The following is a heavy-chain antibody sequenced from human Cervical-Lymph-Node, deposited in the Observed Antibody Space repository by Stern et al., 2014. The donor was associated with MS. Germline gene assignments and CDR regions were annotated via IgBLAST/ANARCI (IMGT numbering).Heavy chain of an antibody. D-gene: IGHD6-13*01. CDR2: ISWKSGSI. V-gene: IGHV3-9*01. CDR1: GFTFDDYA. J-gene: IGHJ4*02. Sequence: QLVESGGGLVQPGRSLRLSCAASGFTFDDYAMHWVRQAPGQGLEWVSGISWKSGSIGYADSVKGRFTISRDNAKNSLYLQMNSLRAEDTALYYCAKATEQQLVRPIDYWGQGTLVTVSS. CDR3: AKATEQQLVRPIDY.